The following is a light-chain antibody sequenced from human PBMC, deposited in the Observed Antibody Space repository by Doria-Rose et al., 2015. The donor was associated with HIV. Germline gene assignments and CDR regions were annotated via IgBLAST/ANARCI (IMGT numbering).Light chain of an antibody. CDR2: AVS. CDR1: QGIISS. V-gene: IGKV1-13*02. J-gene: IGKJ5*01. CDR3: QHFHSYPHGT. Sequence: LTQSPSSLSASVGDRVTITCRASQGIISSLAWYQHKPGRPPKLLIFAVSKLASGAPSRFTGSGSGTDFTLTINNLQPEDFATYYCQHFHSYPHGTFGQGTRLEI.